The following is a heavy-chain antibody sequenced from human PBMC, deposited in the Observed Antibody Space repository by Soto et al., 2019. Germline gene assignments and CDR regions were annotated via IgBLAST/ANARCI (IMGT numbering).Heavy chain of an antibody. J-gene: IGHJ3*02. V-gene: IGHV4-59*01. CDR2: IYYSGST. CDR3: AGEMATIAFDI. D-gene: IGHD5-12*01. CDR1: GGSISSYY. Sequence: SETLSLTCTVSGGSISSYYWSWIRQPPGKGLEWIGYIYYSGSTNYNPSLKSRVTISVDTSKNQFSLKLSSVTAADTAVYDCAGEMATIAFDIWGQGTMVTVSS.